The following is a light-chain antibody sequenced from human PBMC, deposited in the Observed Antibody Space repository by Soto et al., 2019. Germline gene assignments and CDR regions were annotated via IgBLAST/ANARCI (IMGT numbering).Light chain of an antibody. CDR2: SNN. CDR3: AAWDDSLSGYV. J-gene: IGLJ1*01. V-gene: IGLV1-47*02. CDR1: SSNIGSNY. Sequence: QSVLTQPPSASGTPGQGVTISCSGSSSNIGSNYVYWYQQLPGTAPKLLIYSNNQRPSGVPDRFSGPKSGTSASLAISGLRSEDEADYYCAAWDDSLSGYVFGTGTKVTVL.